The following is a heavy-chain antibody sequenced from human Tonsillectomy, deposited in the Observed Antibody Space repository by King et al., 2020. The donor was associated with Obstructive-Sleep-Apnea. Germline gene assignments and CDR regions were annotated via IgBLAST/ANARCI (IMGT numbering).Heavy chain of an antibody. CDR3: ARDGVVVITVAYYYGMDV. J-gene: IGHJ6*02. CDR2: IYYSGST. CDR1: GGSISSSSYY. Sequence: LQLQESGPGLGKPSETLSLTCTVSGGSISSSSYYWGWIRQPPGKGLEWIGSIYYSGSTYYNPSLKSRVTISVDTSKNQFSLKLSSVTAADTAVYYCARDGVVVITVAYYYGMDVWGQGTTVTVSS. D-gene: IGHD3-22*01. V-gene: IGHV4-39*07.